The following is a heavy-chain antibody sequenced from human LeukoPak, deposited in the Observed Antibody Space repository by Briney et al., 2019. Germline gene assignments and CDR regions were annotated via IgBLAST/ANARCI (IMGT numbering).Heavy chain of an antibody. Sequence: LGGSLRLSCVASGFTFSSFGMHWVRQAPGKGLEWVALIWYDGSNTYYADSVKGRFTISRDDSKNTMYLQMNSLRAEDTALYYCARGFLDFDSWGQGTLVIVSS. CDR3: ARGFLDFDS. V-gene: IGHV3-33*01. CDR1: GFTFSSFG. CDR2: IWYDGSNT. J-gene: IGHJ4*02. D-gene: IGHD3-3*01.